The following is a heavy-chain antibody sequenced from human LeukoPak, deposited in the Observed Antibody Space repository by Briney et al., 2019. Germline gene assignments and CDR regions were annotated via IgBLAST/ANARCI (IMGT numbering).Heavy chain of an antibody. D-gene: IGHD2/OR15-2a*01. CDR2: INPNSGDT. CDR1: GYTFTDYY. V-gene: IGHV1-2*06. J-gene: IGHJ4*02. CDR3: AKAKTIVGTFGFDY. Sequence: GASVKVSCKASGYTFTDYYMHWVRQAPGQGLEWVGRINPNSGDTNYAQKFQGRVTMTRDTSISTAYMELTRLTSDDTAVYYCAKAKTIVGTFGFDYWGQGTLVTVSS.